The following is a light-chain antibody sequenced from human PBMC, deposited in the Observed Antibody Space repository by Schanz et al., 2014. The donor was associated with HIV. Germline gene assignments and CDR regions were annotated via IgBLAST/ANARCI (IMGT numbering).Light chain of an antibody. Sequence: DIQMTQSPSTLSASVGDRVTITCRASQSISGWLAWYQQKPGKAPKLLIYKASSLQSGVPSRFSGSGSGTEFTLTISSLQPEDVATYYCQQYGNLPLTFGQGTRLEIK. CDR3: QQYGNLPLT. J-gene: IGKJ5*01. CDR2: KAS. V-gene: IGKV1-5*03. CDR1: QSISGW.